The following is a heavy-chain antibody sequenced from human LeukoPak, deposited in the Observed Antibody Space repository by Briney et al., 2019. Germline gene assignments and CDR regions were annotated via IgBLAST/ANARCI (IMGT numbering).Heavy chain of an antibody. CDR1: GYTFTSYG. CDR3: ARREGQYSSGWYFDY. V-gene: IGHV1-18*01. J-gene: IGHJ4*02. Sequence: ASVKVSCKASGYTFTSYGISWVRQAPGQGLEWMGWISAYNGNTNYAQKLQGRVTMTTDTPTSTAYMELRSLRSDDTAVYYCARREGQYSSGWYFDYWGQGTLVTVSS. CDR2: ISAYNGNT. D-gene: IGHD6-19*01.